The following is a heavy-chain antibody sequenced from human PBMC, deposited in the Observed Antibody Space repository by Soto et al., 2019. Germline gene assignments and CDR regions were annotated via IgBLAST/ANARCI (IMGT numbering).Heavy chain of an antibody. J-gene: IGHJ6*02. D-gene: IGHD3-3*01. CDR3: ARDYDFWGRYYNQTYYYYYYGMDV. CDR1: GYTFTNYA. CDR2: INPNSGGT. V-gene: IGHV1-2*02. Sequence: ASVKVSCKASGYTFTNYAMHWVRKAPGQGLEWMGWINPNSGGTNYAQKFQGRVTMSRDTSISTAYMELSRLRSDDTAVYYCARDYDFWGRYYNQTYYYYYYGMDVWGQGTTVTVSS.